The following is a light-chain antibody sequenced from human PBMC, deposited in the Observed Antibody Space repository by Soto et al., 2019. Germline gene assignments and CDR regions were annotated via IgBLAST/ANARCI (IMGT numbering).Light chain of an antibody. CDR2: AAS. CDR3: QKYSSVPV. CDR1: QDIRNF. V-gene: IGKV1-27*01. J-gene: IGKJ3*01. Sequence: DIQMTQYPTSMSASVGDRVTITCRASQDIRNFVAWYQQKPGKAPKLLIYAASTLQSGFPSRFSGSGSGTDFTLTINSLQPEDVATYSCQKYSSVPVFGPGTKVEIK.